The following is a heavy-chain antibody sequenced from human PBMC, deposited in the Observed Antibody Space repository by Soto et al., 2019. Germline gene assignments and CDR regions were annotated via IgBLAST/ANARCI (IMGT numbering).Heavy chain of an antibody. CDR3: ARDAVAATWYFDI. CDR1: GFAFGSYW. CDR2: INSDGSDT. D-gene: IGHD6-19*01. Sequence: EVQLVESGGGLVQPGGSLRLSCAASGFAFGSYWMHGVRQAPGKGLVWVARINSDGSDTSYANSVKGRFTISRDNGKNTVSLQMNSLRDEDTAVYFCARDAVAATWYFDIWGRGTLVAVSS. J-gene: IGHJ2*01. V-gene: IGHV3-74*01.